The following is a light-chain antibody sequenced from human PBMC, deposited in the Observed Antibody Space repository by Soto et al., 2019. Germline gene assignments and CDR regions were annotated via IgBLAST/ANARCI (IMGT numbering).Light chain of an antibody. Sequence: DIQMTQSPSTLSASVGDRVTITCRASQSISSWLAWYQQKPGKAPNLLIYKASSLESGVPPRFSGSGSGTEFTLTISSLQPDDFATYYCQQYNSYLITFGQGTRLEIK. CDR3: QQYNSYLIT. V-gene: IGKV1-5*03. CDR2: KAS. CDR1: QSISSW. J-gene: IGKJ5*01.